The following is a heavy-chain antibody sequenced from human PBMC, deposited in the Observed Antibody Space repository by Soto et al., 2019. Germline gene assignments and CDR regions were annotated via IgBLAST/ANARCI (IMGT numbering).Heavy chain of an antibody. Sequence: SESLSLTCTASGGSISSYYWSWFLQTPGKGLEWIGYIYYSGSTNYNPSLKSRVTISVDTSKNQFSLKLSSVTAADTAVYYCARHPPEYYDFWSGYYPGGTSDYYYYMDVWGKGITVTVSS. J-gene: IGHJ6*03. CDR2: IYYSGST. CDR3: ARHPPEYYDFWSGYYPGGTSDYYYYMDV. CDR1: GGSISSYY. D-gene: IGHD3-3*01. V-gene: IGHV4-59*08.